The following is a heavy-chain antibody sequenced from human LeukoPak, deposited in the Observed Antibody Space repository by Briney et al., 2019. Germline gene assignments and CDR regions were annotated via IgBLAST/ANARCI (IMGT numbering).Heavy chain of an antibody. Sequence: GGSLRLSCAASGFTFSSYGMSWVRQAPGKGLEWVSAISGSGGSTYYADSVKGRFTISRDNYKNTLYLQMNSLRAEDTAVYYCAKDISSGYYYGAYYFDYWGQGTLVTVSS. J-gene: IGHJ4*02. V-gene: IGHV3-23*01. CDR1: GFTFSSYG. D-gene: IGHD3-22*01. CDR3: AKDISSGYYYGAYYFDY. CDR2: ISGSGGST.